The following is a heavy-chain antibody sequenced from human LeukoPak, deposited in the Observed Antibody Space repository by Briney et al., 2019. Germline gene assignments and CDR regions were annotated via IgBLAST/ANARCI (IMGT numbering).Heavy chain of an antibody. CDR2: IYYSGST. V-gene: IGHV4-59*11. CDR1: GVSISSHY. CDR3: ARASDSSGLFDY. D-gene: IGHD6-19*01. Sequence: SETLSLTCTVCGVSISSHYWSWIRQPPGKGLEWIGYIYYSGSTNYNPSLKSRVTISVDTSKNQFSLKLSSVTAADTAVYYCARASDSSGLFDYWGQGTLVTVSS. J-gene: IGHJ4*02.